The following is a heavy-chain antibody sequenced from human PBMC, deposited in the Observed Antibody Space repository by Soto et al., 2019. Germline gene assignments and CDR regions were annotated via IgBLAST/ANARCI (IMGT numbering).Heavy chain of an antibody. CDR2: ISGSGGST. J-gene: IGHJ3*02. CDR3: AKDGGDLGYCSSTSCYAGAFDI. D-gene: IGHD2-2*01. CDR1: GFTFSSYA. Sequence: GGSLRLSCAASGFTFSSYAMSWVRQAPGKGLEWVSAISGSGGSTYYADSVKGRFTISRDNSKNTLYLQMNSLRAEDTAVYYCAKDGGDLGYCSSTSCYAGAFDIWGQGTMVTVSS. V-gene: IGHV3-23*01.